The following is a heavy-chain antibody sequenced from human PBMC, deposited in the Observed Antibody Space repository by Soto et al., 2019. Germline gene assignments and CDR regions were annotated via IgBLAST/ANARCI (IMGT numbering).Heavy chain of an antibody. CDR1: GFTFSDYY. J-gene: IGHJ4*02. CDR2: ISSSGSTI. Sequence: GGSLRLSCAASGFTFSDYYMSWIRQAPGKGLEWVSYISSSGSTIYYADSVKGRFTISRDNAKNSLYLQMNSLRAEDTAVYYCARPPGVGATTSEVNYWGQGTLVTVSS. V-gene: IGHV3-11*01. D-gene: IGHD1-26*01. CDR3: ARPPGVGATTSEVNY.